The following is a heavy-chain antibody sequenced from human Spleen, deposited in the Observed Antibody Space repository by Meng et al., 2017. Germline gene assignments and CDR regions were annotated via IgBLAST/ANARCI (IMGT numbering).Heavy chain of an antibody. CDR3: ARDEDISAAGKLFGDY. CDR1: GYTFPDYW. D-gene: IGHD6-25*01. V-gene: IGHV1-2*06. J-gene: IGHJ4*02. CDR2: INPKSGDT. Sequence: ASVKVSCKASGYTFPDYWLHWVRRAPGQGLEWMGRINPKSGDTHYAQKFQARVTMTGDTSISTAYMELSGLRSDDTAMYYCARDEDISAAGKLFGDYWGQGTLVNVSS.